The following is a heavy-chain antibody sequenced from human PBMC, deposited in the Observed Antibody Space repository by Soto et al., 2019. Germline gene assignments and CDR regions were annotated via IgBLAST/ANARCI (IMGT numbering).Heavy chain of an antibody. Sequence: GGSLRLSCAASGFTFSSYAMSWVRQAPGKGLEWVSAISGSGGSTYYADSVKGRFTISRDNSKNTLYLQMNSLRAEDTAVYYCAKDPASTPSSWYENAFDIWGQGTMVTVSS. CDR3: AKDPASTPSSWYENAFDI. J-gene: IGHJ3*02. CDR2: ISGSGGST. CDR1: GFTFSSYA. V-gene: IGHV3-23*01. D-gene: IGHD6-13*01.